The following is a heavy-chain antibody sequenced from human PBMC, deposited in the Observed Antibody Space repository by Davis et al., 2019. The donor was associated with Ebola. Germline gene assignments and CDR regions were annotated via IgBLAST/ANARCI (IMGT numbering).Heavy chain of an antibody. J-gene: IGHJ5*02. CDR2: IYYSGST. V-gene: IGHV4-59*12. Sequence: SETLSLTCTVSGGSISSYYWSWIRQPPGKGLEWIGSIYYSGSTYYNPSLKSRVTISVDTSKNQFSLKLSSVTAADTAVYYCAREDGYCSSTSCYRGWFDPWGQGTLVTVSS. CDR3: AREDGYCSSTSCYRGWFDP. D-gene: IGHD2-2*01. CDR1: GGSISSYY.